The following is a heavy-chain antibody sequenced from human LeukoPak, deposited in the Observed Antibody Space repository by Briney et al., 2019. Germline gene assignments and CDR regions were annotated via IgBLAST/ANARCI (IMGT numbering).Heavy chain of an antibody. D-gene: IGHD3-10*01. CDR3: ARDHSPSNVLLWFGESRPGNWFDP. CDR2: ISSSSSYI. J-gene: IGHJ5*02. Sequence: GGSLRLSWAASGFTFSSYSMNWVRQAPGKGLEWVSSISSSSSYIYYADSVKGRFTISRDNAKNSLYLQMNSLRAEDTAVYYCARDHSPSNVLLWFGESRPGNWFDPWGQGTLVTVSS. CDR1: GFTFSSYS. V-gene: IGHV3-21*01.